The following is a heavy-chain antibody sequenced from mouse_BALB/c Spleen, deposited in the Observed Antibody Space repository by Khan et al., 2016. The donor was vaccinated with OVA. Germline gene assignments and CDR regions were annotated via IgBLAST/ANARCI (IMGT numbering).Heavy chain of an antibody. J-gene: IGHJ2*01. CDR1: GYTFTDYA. V-gene: IGHV1S137*01. CDR2: ISTYSGNT. CDR3: TRPAYDGYYDD. Sequence: QVQLKESGPELVRPGVSVKISCKGSGYTFTDYAMYWVKQSHAKSLEWIGLISTYSGNTNYNQKFKGKDTMTVDKSSSTAYMELARLTSEDSAIYYCTRPAYDGYYDDWGQGTTLTVSS. D-gene: IGHD2-3*01.